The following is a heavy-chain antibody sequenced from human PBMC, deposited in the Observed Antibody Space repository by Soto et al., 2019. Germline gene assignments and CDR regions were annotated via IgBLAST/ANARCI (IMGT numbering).Heavy chain of an antibody. CDR2: IYSGGST. Sequence: GSLRLSCAASGFTVSSNYMSWVRQAPGKGLEWVSVIYSGGSTYYADSVKGRFTISRDNSKNTLYLQMNSLRAEDTAVYYCARAMELLWFGSPYYFHYWGQGTLVTVSS. CDR1: GFTVSSNY. J-gene: IGHJ4*02. D-gene: IGHD3-10*01. CDR3: ARAMELLWFGSPYYFHY. V-gene: IGHV3-66*01.